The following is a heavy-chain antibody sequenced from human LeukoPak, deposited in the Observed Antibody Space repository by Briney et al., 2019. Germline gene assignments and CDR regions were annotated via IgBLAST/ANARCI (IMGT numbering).Heavy chain of an antibody. CDR2: ISGSGDVI. V-gene: IGHV3-11*01. Sequence: PGGSLRLSCAGSGFTFSDYISWIRQSPGSGLEWVAYISGSGDVIYYADSVKGRFTISRDNAKNLVYLQMDSLRAEDTAVYSCAKLPYYYFDRWGQGTLVTVSS. CDR1: GFTFSDY. J-gene: IGHJ4*02. CDR3: AKLPYYYFDR. D-gene: IGHD2-21*01.